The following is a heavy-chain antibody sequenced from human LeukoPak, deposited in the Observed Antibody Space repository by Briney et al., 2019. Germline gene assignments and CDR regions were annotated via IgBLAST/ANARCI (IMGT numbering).Heavy chain of an antibody. D-gene: IGHD3-3*01. CDR3: AKAATIFGVVSPGFDY. CDR2: ISWNSGSI. V-gene: IGHV3-9*03. J-gene: IGHJ4*02. CDR1: GFTFDDYA. Sequence: GGSLRLSCAASGFTFDDYAMHWVRQAPGKGLEWASGISWNSGSIGYADSVKGRFTISRDNAKNSLYLQMNSLRAEDMALYYCAKAATIFGVVSPGFDYWGQGTLVTVSS.